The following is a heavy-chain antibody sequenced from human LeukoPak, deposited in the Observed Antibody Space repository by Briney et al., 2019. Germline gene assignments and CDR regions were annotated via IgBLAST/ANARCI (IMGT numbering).Heavy chain of an antibody. Sequence: PGGSLRLSCAASGFTFSSYAMTWVRQAPGKGLEWVSAIGGSGGSTYYADSVKGRFTISRDNSKNTLYLQMNSLIVEDTAVYYCAKGWLRFVDYWGQGTLVTVSS. D-gene: IGHD5-12*01. J-gene: IGHJ4*02. CDR2: IGGSGGST. CDR3: AKGWLRFVDY. V-gene: IGHV3-23*01. CDR1: GFTFSSYA.